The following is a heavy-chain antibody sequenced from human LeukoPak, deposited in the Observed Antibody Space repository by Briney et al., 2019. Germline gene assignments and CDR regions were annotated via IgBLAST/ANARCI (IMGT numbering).Heavy chain of an antibody. J-gene: IGHJ3*02. Sequence: SVKVSCKASGGTFSSYAISWVRQAPGQGLEWMGGIIPIFGTANYAQKFQGRVTITADESTSTAYMELSSLRSEDTAVYYCAAPPLLTGYPYGICGQGTMVTVSS. V-gene: IGHV1-69*13. CDR3: AAPPLLTGYPYGI. CDR2: IIPIFGTA. D-gene: IGHD3-9*01. CDR1: GGTFSSYA.